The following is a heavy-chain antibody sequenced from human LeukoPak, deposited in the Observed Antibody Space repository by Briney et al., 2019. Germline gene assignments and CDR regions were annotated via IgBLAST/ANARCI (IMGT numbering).Heavy chain of an antibody. CDR1: GFAFDDYT. J-gene: IGHJ4*02. CDR2: ISWDGGST. CDR3: AKDIGYSSGWFDY. V-gene: IGHV3-43*01. Sequence: GGSLRLSCAASGFAFDDYTMHWVRQAPGKGLEWVSLISWDGGSTYYADSVKGRFTISRDNSKNSLYLQMNSLRTEDTALYYCAKDIGYSSGWFDYWGQGTLVTVSS. D-gene: IGHD6-19*01.